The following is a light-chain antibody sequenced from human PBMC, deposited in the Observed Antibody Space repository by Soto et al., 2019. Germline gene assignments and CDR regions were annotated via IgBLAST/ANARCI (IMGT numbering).Light chain of an antibody. Sequence: IRVTESASSVSAATGDRVTITSRASQGISSYLAWYQQKPGKAPKLLIYAASTLQSGVPSRFSGSGSGTDFTLTISCLQSEDFATYYCQQYYSYPRTFGQGTKVDIK. CDR2: AAS. V-gene: IGKV1-8*01. J-gene: IGKJ1*01. CDR3: QQYYSYPRT. CDR1: QGISSY.